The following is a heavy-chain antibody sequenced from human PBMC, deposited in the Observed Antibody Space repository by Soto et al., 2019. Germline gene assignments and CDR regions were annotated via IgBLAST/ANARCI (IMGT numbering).Heavy chain of an antibody. Sequence: SETLSLTCTVSGGSISSSSYYWGWIRQPPGKGLEWIGSIYYSGSTYYNPSLKSRVTISVDTSKNQFSLKLSSVTAADTAVYYCARHGLTVTVFPSYYFDYWGQGTLVTVSS. D-gene: IGHD4-17*01. CDR2: IYYSGST. CDR3: ARHGLTVTVFPSYYFDY. CDR1: GGSISSSSYY. V-gene: IGHV4-39*01. J-gene: IGHJ4*02.